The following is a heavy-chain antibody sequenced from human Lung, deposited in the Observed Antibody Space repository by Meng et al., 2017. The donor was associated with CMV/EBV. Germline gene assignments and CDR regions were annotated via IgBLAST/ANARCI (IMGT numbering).Heavy chain of an antibody. Sequence: GGSLRLXCAASGFTFSSYIMHWVRQAPGKGLEWVAVISHDGSNKYYADPVKGRFTISRDNSKNTLYLQMNSLRAEDMAVYYCARIRSYYGSGSYSHDAFDIWXQGTMVTVSS. J-gene: IGHJ3*02. D-gene: IGHD3-10*01. V-gene: IGHV3-30-3*01. CDR1: GFTFSSYI. CDR2: ISHDGSNK. CDR3: ARIRSYYGSGSYSHDAFDI.